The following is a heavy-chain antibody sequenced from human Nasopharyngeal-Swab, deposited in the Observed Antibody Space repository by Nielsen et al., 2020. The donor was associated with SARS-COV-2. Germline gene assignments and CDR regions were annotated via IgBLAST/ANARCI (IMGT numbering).Heavy chain of an antibody. D-gene: IGHD5-24*01. CDR2: INHSGST. Sequence: WIRQPPGKGLEWIGEINHSGSTNYNPSLKSRVTISVDTSKNQFSLKLSSVIAADTAVYYCAGGRDGYTNYYYYYGMDVWGQGTTVTVSS. CDR3: AGGRDGYTNYYYYYGMDV. J-gene: IGHJ6*02. V-gene: IGHV4-34*01.